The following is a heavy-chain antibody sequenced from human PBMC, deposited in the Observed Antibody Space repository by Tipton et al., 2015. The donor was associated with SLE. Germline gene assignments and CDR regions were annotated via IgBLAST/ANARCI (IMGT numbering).Heavy chain of an antibody. Sequence: TLSLTCTVSGGSISSHYWSWIRQPPGKGLEWIGYIYYSGSTNYNPSLKSRVTISIDTSKNQFSLKLSSVTAADTAVYYCASLTIDTASFDYWGQGTLVTVSS. CDR3: ASLTIDTASFDY. D-gene: IGHD5-18*01. V-gene: IGHV4-59*08. J-gene: IGHJ4*02. CDR1: GGSISSHY. CDR2: IYYSGST.